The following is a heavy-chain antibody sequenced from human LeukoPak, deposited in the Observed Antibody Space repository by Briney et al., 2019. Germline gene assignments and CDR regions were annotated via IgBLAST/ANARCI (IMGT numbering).Heavy chain of an antibody. CDR3: AREGVTMVRGVIISPHYFDY. V-gene: IGHV3-30*02. CDR1: GFTFSNYG. J-gene: IGHJ4*02. D-gene: IGHD3-10*01. Sequence: GGSLRLSCAASGFTFSNYGMHWVRQAPGKGLEWVAFIRYDGSNKYYADSVKGRFTISRDNSKNTLYLQMNSLRAEDTAVYYCAREGVTMVRGVIISPHYFDYWGQGTLVTVSS. CDR2: IRYDGSNK.